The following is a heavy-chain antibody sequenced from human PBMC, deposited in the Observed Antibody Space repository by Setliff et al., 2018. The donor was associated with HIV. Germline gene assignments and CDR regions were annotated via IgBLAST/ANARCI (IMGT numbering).Heavy chain of an antibody. CDR2: ISYDERQK. CDR1: GFTFSGYA. D-gene: IGHD3-10*01. J-gene: IGHJ4*02. Sequence: RLSCAASGFTFSGYAMNWVRQAPGKGLEWVAVISYDERQKYYGDSVRGRFTISRDNSKNTLYLQMNTLRVEATAVYFCAREGYASGGIGDFDYWGQGALVTVSS. CDR3: AREGYASGGIGDFDY. V-gene: IGHV3-30*04.